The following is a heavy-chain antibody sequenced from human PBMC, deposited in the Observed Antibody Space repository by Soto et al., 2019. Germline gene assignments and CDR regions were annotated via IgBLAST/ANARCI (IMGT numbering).Heavy chain of an antibody. V-gene: IGHV3-72*01. CDR2: SRNRAKKYTT. CDR3: ARISAAVLNSFDI. Sequence: EVQVVESGGGLVQPGGSLRLSCAGSGFTFSDHYMDWVRQAPGKGLEWVGRSRNRAKKYTTEYAASVKGRFTISRDDSKNSQYLQMNSLKTEDTAVYYCARISAAVLNSFDIWGQGTMVTVSS. CDR1: GFTFSDHY. D-gene: IGHD6-13*01. J-gene: IGHJ3*02.